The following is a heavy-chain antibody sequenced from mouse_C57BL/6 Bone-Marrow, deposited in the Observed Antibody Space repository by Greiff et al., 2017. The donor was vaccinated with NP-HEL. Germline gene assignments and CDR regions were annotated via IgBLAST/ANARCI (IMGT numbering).Heavy chain of an antibody. J-gene: IGHJ2*01. V-gene: IGHV1-19*01. CDR2: INPYNGGT. CDR3: ARFLGRNY. Sequence: VQLKQSGPVLVKPGASVKMSCKASGYTFTDYYMNWVKQSHGKSLEWIGVINPYNGGTSYNQKFKGKATLTVDKSSSTAYMELNSLTSEDSAVYYCARFLGRNYWGQGTTLTVSS. D-gene: IGHD4-1*01. CDR1: GYTFTDYY.